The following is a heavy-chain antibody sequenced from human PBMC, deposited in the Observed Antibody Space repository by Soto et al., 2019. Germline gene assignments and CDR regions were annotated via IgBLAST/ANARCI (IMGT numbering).Heavy chain of an antibody. CDR3: AGAFEAGPGTKEWFDP. CDR1: GYSISSGYY. CDR2: IYHSVSS. D-gene: IGHD1-7*01. J-gene: IGHJ5*02. Sequence: SETLSLPCAVSGYSISSGYYWGWIRQPPGKGLEWIGSIYHSVSSYYNPSLKSRVTISVDKSKNQFSLRLSSVSAAETAVYYCAGAFEAGPGTKEWFDPCGQGTLVTF. V-gene: IGHV4-38-2*01.